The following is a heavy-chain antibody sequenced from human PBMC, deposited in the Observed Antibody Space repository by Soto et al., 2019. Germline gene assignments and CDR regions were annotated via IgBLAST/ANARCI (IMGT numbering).Heavy chain of an antibody. CDR3: AREGRGGNWGGDAFDI. V-gene: IGHV3-30-3*01. CDR1: GFTFSSYA. Sequence: PGGSLRLSCAASGFTFSSYAMHWVRQAPGKGLEWAAVISYDGSNKYYADSVKGRFTISRDNSKNTRYLQMNSRRAEATVLYYCAREGRGGNWGGDAFDIWGQGTMVTVSS. J-gene: IGHJ3*02. D-gene: IGHD7-27*01. CDR2: ISYDGSNK.